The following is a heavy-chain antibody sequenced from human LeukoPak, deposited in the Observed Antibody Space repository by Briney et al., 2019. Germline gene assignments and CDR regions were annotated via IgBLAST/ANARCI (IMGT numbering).Heavy chain of an antibody. CDR2: IYYSGST. CDR3: ASPTFKYGYSYDY. J-gene: IGHJ4*02. V-gene: IGHV4-39*01. Sequence: SETLSLTCTVSGGSISSSSYYWGWLRQPPVKGRERIGSIYYSGSTYYNPSLKSRVTISVDTSKNQFSLKLSSVTAADTAVYYCASPTFKYGYSYDYWGQGTLVTVSS. D-gene: IGHD5-18*01. CDR1: GGSISSSSYY.